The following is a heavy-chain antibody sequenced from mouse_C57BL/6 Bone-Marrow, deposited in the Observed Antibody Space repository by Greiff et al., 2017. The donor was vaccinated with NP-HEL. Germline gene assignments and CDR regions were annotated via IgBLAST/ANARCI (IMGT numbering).Heavy chain of an antibody. V-gene: IGHV5-16*01. CDR3: AREGIYYYGSSYYFDY. Sequence: EVKLMESEGGLVQPGSSMKLSCTASGFTFSDYYMAWVRQVPEKGLEWVANINYDGSSTYYLDSLKSRFIISRDNAKNILYLQMSSLKSEDTATYYCAREGIYYYGSSYYFDYWGQGTTLTVSS. J-gene: IGHJ2*01. D-gene: IGHD1-1*01. CDR1: GFTFSDYY. CDR2: INYDGSST.